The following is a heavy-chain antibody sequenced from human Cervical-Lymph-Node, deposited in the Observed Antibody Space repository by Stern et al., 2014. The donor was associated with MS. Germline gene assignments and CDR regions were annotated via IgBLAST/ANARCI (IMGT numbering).Heavy chain of an antibody. D-gene: IGHD6-13*01. CDR3: ALSSETSDRWYSLGYDL. CDR2: IFPVFGTP. J-gene: IGHJ5*02. CDR1: GGTFSKFP. Sequence: QLVQSGAEVTKPGSSVKVSCKASGGTFSKFPSSWVRQAPGQGIEWMGGIFPVFGTPTYAQDFRGRVTITADVSTSTVYMELSSLRSDDTAVYYCALSSETSDRWYSLGYDLWGQGTLVTVSS. V-gene: IGHV1-69*01.